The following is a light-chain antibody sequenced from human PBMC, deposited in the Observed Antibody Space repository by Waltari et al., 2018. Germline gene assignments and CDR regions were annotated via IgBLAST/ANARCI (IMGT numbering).Light chain of an antibody. CDR1: QGIAKL. CDR3: QQYFSYPIT. Sequence: DIQMTQSPSSLSASVGDRVIITCRASQGIAKLLAWYQQKPGKAHKSLIHSASTLHGGVPARFTGSGSWTDFNLTISGLQPEDLATYYCQQYFSYPITFGQGTRL. V-gene: IGKV1-16*01. J-gene: IGKJ5*01. CDR2: SAS.